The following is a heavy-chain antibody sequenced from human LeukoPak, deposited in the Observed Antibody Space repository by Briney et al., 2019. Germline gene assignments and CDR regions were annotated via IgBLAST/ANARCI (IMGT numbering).Heavy chain of an antibody. J-gene: IGHJ4*02. CDR1: GYTLTELS. V-gene: IGHV1-24*01. D-gene: IGHD3-22*01. Sequence: RASVKVSCKVSGYTLTELSMHWVRQAPGKGLEWMGGFDPEDGETIYAQKFQGRVTMTEDTSTDTAYMELSSLRSEDTAVYYCARDGAAYYYDSSGYPDYWGQGTLVTVSS. CDR2: FDPEDGET. CDR3: ARDGAAYYYDSSGYPDY.